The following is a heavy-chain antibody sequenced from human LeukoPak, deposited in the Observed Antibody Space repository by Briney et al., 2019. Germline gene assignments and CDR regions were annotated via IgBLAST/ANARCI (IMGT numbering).Heavy chain of an antibody. V-gene: IGHV4-61*02. CDR2: IYTSGST. CDR1: GGSISSGSYY. J-gene: IGHJ3*02. D-gene: IGHD3-22*01. CDR3: ARERSYYYDSSGYLDAFDI. Sequence: SQTLSLTCTVSGGSISSGSYYWSWIRQPAGKGLEWIGRIYTSGSTNYNPSLKSRVTISVDTSKNQFSLQLSSVTAADTAVYYCARERSYYYDSSGYLDAFDIWGQGTMVTVSS.